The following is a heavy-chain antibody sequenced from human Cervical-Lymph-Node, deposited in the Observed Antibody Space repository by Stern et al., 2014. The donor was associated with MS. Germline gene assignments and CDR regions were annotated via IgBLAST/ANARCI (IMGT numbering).Heavy chain of an antibody. Sequence: VQLVESGPGLVKPSETLSLTCTVSGDSINYYYWGWIRQPPGKALEWIGYIFYRGSPTYNPSLKSRVTISVDTSKNQFSLSLSSVTAADTAVYYCARVLRRRVIGAPGAGYYFDYWGQGTLVTVPS. J-gene: IGHJ4*02. CDR2: IFYRGSP. CDR1: GDSINYYY. V-gene: IGHV4-59*01. CDR3: ARVLRRRVIGAPGAGYYFDY. D-gene: IGHD6-13*01.